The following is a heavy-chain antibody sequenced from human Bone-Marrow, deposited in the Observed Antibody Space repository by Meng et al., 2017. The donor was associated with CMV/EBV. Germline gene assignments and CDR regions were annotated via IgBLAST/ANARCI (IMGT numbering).Heavy chain of an antibody. J-gene: IGHJ4*02. V-gene: IGHV4-34*01. Sequence: ESLKISCAVYGGSFSGYYWSWIRQPPGKGLEWIGEINHSGSTNYNPSLKSRVTISVDTSKNQFSLKLSSVTAADTAVYYCARAAYCTNGVCSLGKPDYWGQGTLVTVSS. CDR3: ARAAYCTNGVCSLGKPDY. D-gene: IGHD2-8*01. CDR1: GGSFSGYY. CDR2: INHSGST.